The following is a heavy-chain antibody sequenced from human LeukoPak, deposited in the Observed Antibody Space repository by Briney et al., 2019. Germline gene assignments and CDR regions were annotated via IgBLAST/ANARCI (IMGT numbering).Heavy chain of an antibody. CDR2: ISAYNGNT. CDR3: ARGTQGRGIFGVVAYYYYYMDV. Sequence: GASVKVSCKASGYTFTSYGISWVRQAPGQGLEWMGWISAYNGNTNYAQKLQGGVTMTTDTSTSTAYMELRSLRSEDTAVYYCARGTQGRGIFGVVAYYYYYMDVWGKGTTVTVSS. CDR1: GYTFTSYG. V-gene: IGHV1-18*01. D-gene: IGHD3-3*01. J-gene: IGHJ6*03.